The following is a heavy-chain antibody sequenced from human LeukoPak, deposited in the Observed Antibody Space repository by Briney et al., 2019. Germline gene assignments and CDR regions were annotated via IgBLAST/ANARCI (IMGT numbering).Heavy chain of an antibody. V-gene: IGHV4-34*01. J-gene: IGHJ4*02. D-gene: IGHD3-22*01. CDR3: ARGADYYDSSGPGTDPFDY. CDR1: GGSFSGYY. CDR2: INHSGST. Sequence: SETLSLTCAVYGGSFSGYYWSWIRQPPGKGLEWIGEINHSGSTNYNPSLKSRVTISVDTSKNQFSLKLSSVTAADTAVYYCARGADYYDSSGPGTDPFDYWGQGTLVTVSS.